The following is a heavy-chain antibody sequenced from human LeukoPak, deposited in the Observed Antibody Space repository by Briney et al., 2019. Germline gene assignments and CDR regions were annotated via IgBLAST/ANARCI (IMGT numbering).Heavy chain of an antibody. Sequence: SQTLSLTCTVSGGSISSSSYYWGWIRQPPGKGLEWIGSIYYSGSTYYNPSLKSRVTISVDTSKNQFSLKLSSVTAADTAVYYCARSRGDGYNWDDAFDIWGQGTMVTVSS. V-gene: IGHV4-39*07. CDR3: ARSRGDGYNWDDAFDI. D-gene: IGHD5-24*01. J-gene: IGHJ3*02. CDR2: IYYSGST. CDR1: GGSISSSSYY.